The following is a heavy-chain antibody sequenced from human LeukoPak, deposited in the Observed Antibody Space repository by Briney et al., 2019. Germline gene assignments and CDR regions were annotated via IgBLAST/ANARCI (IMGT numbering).Heavy chain of an antibody. CDR1: GISLSNYA. CDR3: AKQGVVIRGILVIGYHQEAYHYDY. D-gene: IGHD3-10*01. CDR2: ISERGGTT. Sequence: GGSLRLSCVVSGISLSNYAMSWVRQAPGKGLEWVSSISERGGTTTYADSVKGRFTISRDNSLNTLYLQMSSLRAEDTAVYFCAKQGVVIRGILVIGYHQEAYHYDYWGQGVLVTVSS. J-gene: IGHJ4*02. V-gene: IGHV3-23*01.